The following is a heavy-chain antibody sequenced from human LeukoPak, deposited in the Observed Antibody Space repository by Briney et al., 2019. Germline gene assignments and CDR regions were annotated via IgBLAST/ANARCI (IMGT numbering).Heavy chain of an antibody. J-gene: IGHJ5*02. Sequence: TSETLSLTCTVSGYSISSDYYWGWVRQPPGKGLKWIGSIYHSGSTYYNPSLKSRVTISVDTSKNQFSLKLSSVTAADTAVYYCARHKRIAVVTPNWFDPWGQGTLVTVSS. V-gene: IGHV4-38-2*02. CDR3: ARHKRIAVVTPNWFDP. D-gene: IGHD6-19*01. CDR1: GYSISSDYY. CDR2: IYHSGST.